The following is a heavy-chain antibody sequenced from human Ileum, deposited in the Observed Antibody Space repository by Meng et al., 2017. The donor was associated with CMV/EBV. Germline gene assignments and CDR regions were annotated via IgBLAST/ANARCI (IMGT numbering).Heavy chain of an antibody. D-gene: IGHD2-8*02. J-gene: IGHJ4*02. CDR1: GDSINKNNY. V-gene: IGHV4-4*01. CDR2: ISHSGIT. Sequence: LACAGSGDSINKNNYWSWVRQPPGKGLEWIGEISHSGITKYTPSLKSRVTISVEKTKNYFSLKLISVTAADTGVYFCARSPGYWSLDYWGQGALVTVSS. CDR3: ARSPGYWSLDY.